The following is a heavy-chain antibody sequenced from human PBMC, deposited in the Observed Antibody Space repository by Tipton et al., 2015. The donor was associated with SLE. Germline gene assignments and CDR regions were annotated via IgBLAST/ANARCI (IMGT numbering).Heavy chain of an antibody. J-gene: IGHJ5*02. CDR3: ARLREATGLFSKRGWLDP. CDR2: IDRRGNT. Sequence: TLSLTCAVYGGSFSDHYWRWTWIRQPQPPGKGLEWIGEIDRRGNTKYNPSLKSRVAISVDTSRNQFSLRLSSVTAADTAIYYCARLREATGLFSKRGWLDPWGQGTLVTVSS. CDR1: GGSFSDHY. D-gene: IGHD5-12*01. V-gene: IGHV4-34*01.